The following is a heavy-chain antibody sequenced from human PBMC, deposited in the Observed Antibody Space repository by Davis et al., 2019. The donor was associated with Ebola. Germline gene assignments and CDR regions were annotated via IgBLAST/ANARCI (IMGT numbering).Heavy chain of an antibody. CDR2: IYSGGRT. D-gene: IGHD3-10*01. Sequence: PGGSLRLSCSASGFTVSSNYMSWVRQAPGKGLEWVSVIYSGGRTYYADSVKGRFTTSRDKSKNTLYLQMNSLRAEDTAVYYCARETYYGSGSRDNYYYMDVWGKGTTVTVSS. J-gene: IGHJ6*03. CDR1: GFTVSSNY. V-gene: IGHV3-53*01. CDR3: ARETYYGSGSRDNYYYMDV.